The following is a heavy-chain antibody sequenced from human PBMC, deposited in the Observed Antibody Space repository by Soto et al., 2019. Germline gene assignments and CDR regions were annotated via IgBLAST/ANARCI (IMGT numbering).Heavy chain of an antibody. V-gene: IGHV3-33*01. D-gene: IGHD6-6*01. Sequence: QVQLVESGGGVVQPGTSLRLSCAASGFTFSTYGMHWVRQTPGKGLEWVALLSYDGSKKYHADSVKGRFAISRDNSKNTLSLQMDSRRAEDTAVYYCARGRGSRQPDSSSWAFDRWGQGTLVIVSS. CDR2: LSYDGSKK. CDR1: GFTFSTYG. CDR3: ARGRGSRQPDSSSWAFDR. J-gene: IGHJ4*02.